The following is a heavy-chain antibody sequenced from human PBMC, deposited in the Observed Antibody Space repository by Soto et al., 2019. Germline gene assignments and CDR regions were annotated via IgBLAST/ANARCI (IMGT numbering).Heavy chain of an antibody. CDR1: GGTFSSYA. J-gene: IGHJ3*02. CDR2: ISAYNGNT. Sequence: GASVKVSCKASGGTFSSYAISWVRQAPGQGLEWMGWISAYNGNTNYAQKLQGRVTMTTDTSTSTAYMELRSLRSDDTAVYYCARDRATVTTDDAFDIWGQGTMVSVSS. V-gene: IGHV1-18*01. CDR3: ARDRATVTTDDAFDI. D-gene: IGHD4-17*01.